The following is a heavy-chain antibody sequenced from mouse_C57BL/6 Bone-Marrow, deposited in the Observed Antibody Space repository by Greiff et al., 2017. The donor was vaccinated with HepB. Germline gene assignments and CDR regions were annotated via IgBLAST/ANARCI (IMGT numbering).Heavy chain of an antibody. Sequence: EVKLVESGGGLVQPGGSLSLSCAASGFTFTDYYMSWVRQPPGKALEWLGFIRNKANGYTTEYSASVKGRFTISRDNSQSILYLQMNALRAEDSATYYCARYICYSSMDYWGQGTSVTVSS. CDR1: GFTFTDYY. CDR2: IRNKANGYTT. CDR3: ARYICYSSMDY. V-gene: IGHV7-3*01. D-gene: IGHD2-12*01. J-gene: IGHJ4*01.